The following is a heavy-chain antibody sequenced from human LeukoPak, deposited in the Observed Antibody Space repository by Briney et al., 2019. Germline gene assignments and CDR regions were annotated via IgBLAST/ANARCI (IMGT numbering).Heavy chain of an antibody. CDR3: ARGGGDSSGWSDYYYMDV. Sequence: SETLSLTCTVSGGSVSGYRWSWIRQPPGQGLECIGHIYFTGSTTYNPSLKSRVTISVDTSKNQFSLKLSSVTAADTAVYYCARGGGDSSGWSDYYYMDVWGKGTTVTVSS. D-gene: IGHD6-19*01. CDR2: IYFTGST. CDR1: GGSVSGYR. J-gene: IGHJ6*03. V-gene: IGHV4-4*09.